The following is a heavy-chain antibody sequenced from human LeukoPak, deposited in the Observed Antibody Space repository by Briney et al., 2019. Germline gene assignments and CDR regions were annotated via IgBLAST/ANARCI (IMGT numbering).Heavy chain of an antibody. V-gene: IGHV3-23*01. J-gene: IGHJ1*01. CDR3: AKSRARIAVAGTVYFQH. Sequence: PGGSLRLSCAASGFTFSSYAMSWVRQAPGKGLEWVSAISGSGGSTYYADSVKGRFTISRDNSKNTLYLQMNSLRAEDTEVYYCAKSRARIAVAGTVYFQHWGQGTLVTVSS. CDR1: GFTFSSYA. CDR2: ISGSGGST. D-gene: IGHD6-19*01.